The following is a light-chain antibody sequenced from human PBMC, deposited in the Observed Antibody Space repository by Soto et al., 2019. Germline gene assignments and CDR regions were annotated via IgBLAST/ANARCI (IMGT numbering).Light chain of an antibody. J-gene: IGLJ1*01. Sequence: QLVLTQPASVSGSPGQSITISCTGTSSDVGAYNFVSWHQQHPGKAPKLMIYNVYDRPSGISYRFSGSKSGNTASLTISGLQGEEEDDYYCSAYTVSRTYVFGTGTKLTVL. V-gene: IGLV2-14*03. CDR3: SAYTVSRTYV. CDR2: NVY. CDR1: SSDVGAYNF.